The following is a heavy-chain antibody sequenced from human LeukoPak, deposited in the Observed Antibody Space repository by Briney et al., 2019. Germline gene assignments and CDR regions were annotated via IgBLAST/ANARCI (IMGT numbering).Heavy chain of an antibody. CDR3: VRVWGYSYGYFDY. J-gene: IGHJ4*02. V-gene: IGHV1-2*02. CDR2: INPNSGGT. CDR1: GYTFTGYY. D-gene: IGHD5-18*01. Sequence: ASVKVSCKASGYTFTGYYMHWVRQAPGQGLEWMGWINPNSGGTNYAQKFQGRVTMTRDTSISTAYMELSRLRSDDTAVYYCVRVWGYSYGYFDYWGQGTLVTVSS.